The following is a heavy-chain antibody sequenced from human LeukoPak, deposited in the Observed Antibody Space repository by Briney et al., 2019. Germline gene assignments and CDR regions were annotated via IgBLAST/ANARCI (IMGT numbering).Heavy chain of an antibody. CDR1: GFTFDDYA. CDR2: ISWNSGSI. V-gene: IGHV3-9*01. Sequence: GRSLRLSCAASGFTFDDYAMHWVRQAPGKGLEWVSGISWNSGSIGYVDSVKGRFTISRDNAKNSLYLQMNSLRAEDTALYYCAGSSSSRYYYYYMDVWGKGTTVTVSS. J-gene: IGHJ6*03. D-gene: IGHD6-13*01. CDR3: AGSSSSRYYYYYMDV.